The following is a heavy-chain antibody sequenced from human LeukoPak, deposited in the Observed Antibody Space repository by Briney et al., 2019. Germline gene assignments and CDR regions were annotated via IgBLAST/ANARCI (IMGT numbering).Heavy chain of an antibody. CDR2: INSDGSST. V-gene: IGHV3-74*01. D-gene: IGHD3-10*01. CDR3: ARGYYGSGSQRSNWFDP. J-gene: IGHJ5*02. CDR1: GFTFSSYW. Sequence: RGGSLRLSCAASGFTFSSYWMHWVRQAPGKGLVWVSRINSDGSSTSYADSVKGRFTISRDNAKNTLYLQMNSLRAEDTAVYYCARGYYGSGSQRSNWFDPWGQGTLVTVSS.